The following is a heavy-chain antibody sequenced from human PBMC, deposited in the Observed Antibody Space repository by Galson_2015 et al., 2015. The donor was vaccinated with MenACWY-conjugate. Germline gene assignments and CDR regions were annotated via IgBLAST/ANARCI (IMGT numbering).Heavy chain of an antibody. CDR1: GGSISSGGYY. CDR3: ATDCSNSFKFDP. Sequence: TLSLTCTVSGGSISSGGYYWSWIRQHPGKGLEWIGYIYYSGTTYYNPSLKSRVIISLDTSKRQFSLKLSSVTAADTAVYYCATDCSNSFKFDPSGHGTLVTVSS. V-gene: IGHV4-31*03. D-gene: IGHD2-15*01. CDR2: IYYSGTT. J-gene: IGHJ5*02.